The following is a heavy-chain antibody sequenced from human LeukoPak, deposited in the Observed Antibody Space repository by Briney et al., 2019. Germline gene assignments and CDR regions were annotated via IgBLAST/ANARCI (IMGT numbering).Heavy chain of an antibody. V-gene: IGHV3-21*01. J-gene: IGHJ4*02. D-gene: IGHD6-19*01. CDR3: ARVFRIAVAGNDY. CDR1: GFTFSSYS. CDR2: ISSSSSYI. Sequence: GGSLRLSCAASGFTFSSYSMNWVRQAPGKGLEWVSSISSSSSYIYYADSVKGRFTISRDNAKNSLYLQMNSLRAEDTAVYYRARVFRIAVAGNDYWGQGTLVTVSS.